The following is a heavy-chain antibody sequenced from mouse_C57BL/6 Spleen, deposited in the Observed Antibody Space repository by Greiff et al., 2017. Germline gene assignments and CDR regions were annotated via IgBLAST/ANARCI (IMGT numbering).Heavy chain of an antibody. V-gene: IGHV1-64*01. J-gene: IGHJ4*01. CDR1: GYTFTSYW. D-gene: IGHD4-1*01. CDR3: ARPLTGTQGAMDY. Sequence: QVQLQQPGAELVKPGASVNLSCKASGYTFTSYWMHWVKQRPGQGLEWIGMIHPNSGSTNYNEKFKSKATLTVDKSSSTAYMQLSSLTSEDSAVYYCARPLTGTQGAMDYWGQGTSVTVSS. CDR2: IHPNSGST.